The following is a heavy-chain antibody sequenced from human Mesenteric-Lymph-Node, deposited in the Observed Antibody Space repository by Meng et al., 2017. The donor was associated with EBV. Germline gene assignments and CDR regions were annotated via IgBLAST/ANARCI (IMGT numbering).Heavy chain of an antibody. CDR1: GGSFSNHY. Sequence: QKQLQPWGAGLLKPSETLFLTCAFYGGSFSNHYWSWIRQPPGKGLEWIGEINHSGSTSYNPSLKSRVTISVDTAKNQFSLKMSSVTAADTAVYYCARLIVGSLSTFDYWGQGALVTVSS. D-gene: IGHD1-26*01. CDR3: ARLIVGSLSTFDY. V-gene: IGHV4-34*01. J-gene: IGHJ4*02. CDR2: INHSGST.